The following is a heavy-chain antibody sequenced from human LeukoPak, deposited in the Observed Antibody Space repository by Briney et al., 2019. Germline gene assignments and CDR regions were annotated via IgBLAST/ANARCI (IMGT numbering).Heavy chain of an antibody. D-gene: IGHD3-3*01. CDR2: IKQDGSEK. Sequence: GGSLRLSCAASGFTFSSYWMSWVRQAPGKGLEWVANIKQDGSEKYYVDSVKGRFTISRDNAKNSLYLQTNSLRAEDTAVYYCARGSGIYYDFWSGYFDYWGQGTLVTVSS. V-gene: IGHV3-7*01. CDR1: GFTFSSYW. CDR3: ARGSGIYYDFWSGYFDY. J-gene: IGHJ4*02.